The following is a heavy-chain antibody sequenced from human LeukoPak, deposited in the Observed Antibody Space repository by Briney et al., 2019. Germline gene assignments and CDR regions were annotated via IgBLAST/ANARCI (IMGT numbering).Heavy chain of an antibody. CDR3: ARDPKSQPLLDY. D-gene: IGHD2-2*01. J-gene: IGHJ4*02. V-gene: IGHV1-2*02. Sequence: ASVKVSCKSSGFTFTDEYIHWVRQAPGQGLEWMGWINPYSGAINYAQKFQGRVTPTRDTSISTAYMELSRLTSGDTAVYYCARDPKSQPLLDYWGQGTLVTVSS. CDR1: GFTFTDEY. CDR2: INPYSGAI.